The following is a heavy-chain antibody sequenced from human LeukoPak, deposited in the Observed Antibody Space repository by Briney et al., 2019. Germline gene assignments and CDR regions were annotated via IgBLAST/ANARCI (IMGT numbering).Heavy chain of an antibody. CDR3: ASYSGGYNLVY. J-gene: IGHJ4*02. D-gene: IGHD5-24*01. CDR2: IYSDNT. Sequence: TGGSLRLSCTVSGFTVSSNSMSWVRQAPGKGLEWVSFIYSDNTHYSDSVKGRFTISRDNAKNSLYLQMNSLRAEDTAVYYCASYSGGYNLVYWGQGTLVTVSS. CDR1: GFTVSSNS. V-gene: IGHV3-53*01.